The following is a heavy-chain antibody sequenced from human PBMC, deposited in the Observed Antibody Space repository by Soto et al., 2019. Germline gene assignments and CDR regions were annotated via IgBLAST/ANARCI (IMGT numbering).Heavy chain of an antibody. J-gene: IGHJ4*02. CDR3: ARGINMFGVVYLDS. V-gene: IGHV4-34*01. CDR2: INHSGST. Sequence: SETLSLTCAVYVGSFSGYYWSWIRQPPGKGLEWIGEINHSGSTNYNPSLKSRVTISVDTSKNQFSLKLSSVTAADTAVYYCARGINMFGVVYLDSWGLGSLVTVSS. D-gene: IGHD3-3*02. CDR1: VGSFSGYY.